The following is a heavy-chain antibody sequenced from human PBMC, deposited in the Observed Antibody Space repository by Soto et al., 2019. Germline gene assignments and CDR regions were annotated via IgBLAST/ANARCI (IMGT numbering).Heavy chain of an antibody. CDR3: ARELYSCGGDCPYYMDY. V-gene: IGHV1-46*01. Sequence: QAQLVQSGAEVKKPGASVRVSCTTSGYPFTDYFIHWVRQAPGQGLEWMGIISLYHHSTSYAQKFQGRLTVTADTSTTTVYMDLSSLTSEDSAVYWCARELYSCGGDCPYYMDYWGQGTLVTVSS. CDR1: GYPFTDYF. J-gene: IGHJ4*02. CDR2: ISLYHHST. D-gene: IGHD2-21*02.